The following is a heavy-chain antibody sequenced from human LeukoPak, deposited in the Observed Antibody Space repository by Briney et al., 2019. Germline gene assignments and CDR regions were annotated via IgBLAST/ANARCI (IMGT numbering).Heavy chain of an antibody. V-gene: IGHV4-31*03. CDR2: IYYSGST. CDR3: ARENHYDYVWGSYRLAGAFDI. J-gene: IGHJ3*02. CDR1: GGSISSGGYS. D-gene: IGHD3-16*02. Sequence: SETLSLTCTVSGGSISSGGYSWSWIRQHPGKGLEWIGYIYYSGSTYYNPSLKSRVTISVDTSKNQFSLKLSSVTAADTAVYYCARENHYDYVWGSYRLAGAFDIWGQGTMVTVSS.